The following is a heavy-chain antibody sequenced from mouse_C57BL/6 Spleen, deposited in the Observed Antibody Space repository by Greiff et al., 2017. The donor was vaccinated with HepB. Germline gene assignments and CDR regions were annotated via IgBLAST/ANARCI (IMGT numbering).Heavy chain of an antibody. CDR1: GYTFTSYD. V-gene: IGHV1-85*01. Sequence: QVQLQQSGPELVKPGASVKLSCKASGYTFTSYDINWVKQRPGQGLEWIGWIYPRDGSTKYKEKFKGKTTLTVDTSSSTAYMELHSLTSEDSAVYFCAREGGFTTGLWYFDVWGTGTTVTVSS. D-gene: IGHD1-1*01. CDR3: AREGGFTTGLWYFDV. CDR2: IYPRDGST. J-gene: IGHJ1*03.